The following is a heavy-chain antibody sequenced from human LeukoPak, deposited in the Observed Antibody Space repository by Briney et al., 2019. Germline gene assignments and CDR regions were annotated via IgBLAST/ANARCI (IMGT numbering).Heavy chain of an antibody. CDR1: GYTFTSYY. CDR3: ARAEGHGSGSYQVWFDP. D-gene: IGHD3-10*01. Sequence: VASVKVSCKASGYTFTSYYMQWVRQAPGQGGEWMGIINPSGGSTSYAQKLQGRVNITRDKDKSKVYMEESRQRSKDTAVYYCARAEGHGSGSYQVWFDPWGQGTLVTVSS. J-gene: IGHJ5*02. V-gene: IGHV1-46*01. CDR2: INPSGGST.